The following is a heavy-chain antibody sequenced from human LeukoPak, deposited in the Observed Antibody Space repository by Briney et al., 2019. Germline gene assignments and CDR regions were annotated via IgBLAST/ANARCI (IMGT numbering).Heavy chain of an antibody. J-gene: IGHJ6*04. D-gene: IGHD6-6*01. CDR1: EFTFSTYW. CDR2: INHSGST. V-gene: IGHV4-34*08. CDR3: AGPSSIAALDV. Sequence: PGGSLRLSCAASEFTFSTYWMTWVRQAPGKGLEWIGEINHSGSTNYNPSLKSRVTISADTSKNQFSLKLSSVTAADTAVYYCAGPSSIAALDVWGKGTTVTVSS.